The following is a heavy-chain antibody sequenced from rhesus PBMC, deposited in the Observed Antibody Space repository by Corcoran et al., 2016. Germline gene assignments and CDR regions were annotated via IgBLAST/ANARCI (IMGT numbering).Heavy chain of an antibody. D-gene: IGHD1-1-1*01. V-gene: IGHV4-165*02. CDR2: VGGSTGTT. Sequence: QVQLQESGPGLVKPSETLSLTCTVSGDAITGYYWNWIRAPPGKGREGMGYVGGSTGTTSYNPSRKSLVSISRDASQNQFTLSLNSVTAADTAVYYCASRYSWNYRWDRFDVWGPGVLVTVSS. J-gene: IGHJ5-1*01. CDR1: GDAITGYY. CDR3: ASRYSWNYRWDRFDV.